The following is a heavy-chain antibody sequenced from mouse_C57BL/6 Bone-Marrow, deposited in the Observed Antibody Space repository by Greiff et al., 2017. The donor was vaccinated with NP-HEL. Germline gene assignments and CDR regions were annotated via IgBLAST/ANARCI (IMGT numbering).Heavy chain of an antibody. V-gene: IGHV1-47*01. CDR2: FHPYNDDT. D-gene: IGHD4-1*01. Sequence: QVHVKQSGAELVKPGASVKMSCKASGYTFTTYPIEWMKQNHGKSLEWIGNFHPYNDDTKYNEKFKGKATLTVEKSSSTVYLELSRLTSDDSAVYYCARSGTGPWYFDVWGTGTTVTVSS. CDR3: ARSGTGPWYFDV. CDR1: GYTFTTYP. J-gene: IGHJ1*03.